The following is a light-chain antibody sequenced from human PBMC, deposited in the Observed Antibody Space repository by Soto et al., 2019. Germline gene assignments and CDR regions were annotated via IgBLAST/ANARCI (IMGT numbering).Light chain of an antibody. J-gene: IGKJ1*01. CDR2: DAS. Sequence: EIVLTQSPATLSLSPGERATLSCRASQSVSSYLAWYQQNPGQAPRLLIYDASNRATGIPARFSGSGSGTDFTLTISSLEPEDFAVYYCQQPSNWPPTFGQGTKVEIK. V-gene: IGKV3-11*01. CDR3: QQPSNWPPT. CDR1: QSVSSY.